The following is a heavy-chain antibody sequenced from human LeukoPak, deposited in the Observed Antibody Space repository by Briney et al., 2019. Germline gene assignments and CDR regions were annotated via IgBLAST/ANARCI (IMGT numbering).Heavy chain of an antibody. Sequence: PGGSLRLSCTASGFTFGDYTMNWFRQAPGKGLEWVGFIRSKAYGGTTEYAASVKGRFTISRDDSKSIAFLQMNSLKTEDTAVYYCTRPGGVVFTNSADYWGQGTLVTVSS. CDR2: IRSKAYGGTT. D-gene: IGHD3-22*01. J-gene: IGHJ4*02. CDR3: TRPGGVVFTNSADY. V-gene: IGHV3-49*03. CDR1: GFTFGDYT.